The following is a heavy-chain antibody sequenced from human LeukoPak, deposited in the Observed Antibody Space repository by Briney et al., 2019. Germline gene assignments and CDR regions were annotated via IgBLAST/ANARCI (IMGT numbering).Heavy chain of an antibody. CDR3: AKPIVATISYFDY. D-gene: IGHD5-12*01. CDR2: ISGSGGST. V-gene: IGHV3-23*01. Sequence: PGGSLRLSCAASGFTFSSYATSWVRQAPGKGLEWVSAISGSGGSTYYADSVKGRFTISRDNSKNTLYLQMNSLRAEDTAVYYCAKPIVATISYFDYWGQGTLVTVSS. CDR1: GFTFSSYA. J-gene: IGHJ4*02.